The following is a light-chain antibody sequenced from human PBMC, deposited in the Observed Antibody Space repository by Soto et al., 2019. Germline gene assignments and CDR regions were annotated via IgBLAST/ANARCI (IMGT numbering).Light chain of an antibody. CDR3: MQGTNRTYT. CDR1: QSLVTSDGNTY. CDR2: KVS. J-gene: IGKJ2*01. V-gene: IGKV2-30*01. Sequence: DVVMTQSPLSLPVTLGQPASISCRSSQSLVTSDGNTYLNWFQQRPGQYPRRLNYKVSNRVSGVPDRFRGSESGTDFTLDISRVEADDVGVYYCMQGTNRTYTFGQGTKLEIK.